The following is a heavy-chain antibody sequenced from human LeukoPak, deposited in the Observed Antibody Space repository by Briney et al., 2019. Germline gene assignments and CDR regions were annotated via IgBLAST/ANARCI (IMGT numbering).Heavy chain of an antibody. CDR3: AKEGVLLWFGDPTAHFDY. D-gene: IGHD3-10*01. Sequence: GGSLRLSCATSGFTFSSNWMSWVRHVPGRGLDWVANIKPDGSAQYYAASVKGRFTVSRDNAKNSLYLQMNSLRVEDTAVYYCAKEGVLLWFGDPTAHFDYWGQGTLVTVSS. V-gene: IGHV3-7*03. CDR1: GFTFSSNW. J-gene: IGHJ4*02. CDR2: IKPDGSAQ.